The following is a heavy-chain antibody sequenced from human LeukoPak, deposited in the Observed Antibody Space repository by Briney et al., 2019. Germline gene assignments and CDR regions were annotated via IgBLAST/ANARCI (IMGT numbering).Heavy chain of an antibody. CDR2: IYTSGST. CDR1: GGPIRGYY. D-gene: IGHD6-19*01. J-gene: IGHJ4*02. Sequence: SETLSLTCSVSGGPIRGYYWSWIRQPAGKGLEWIGRIYTSGSTNYNPSLKSRVTMSVDTSKNQSSLKLSSVTAADTAVYYCARRSSGWSHFDYWGQGTLVTVSS. V-gene: IGHV4-4*07. CDR3: ARRSSGWSHFDY.